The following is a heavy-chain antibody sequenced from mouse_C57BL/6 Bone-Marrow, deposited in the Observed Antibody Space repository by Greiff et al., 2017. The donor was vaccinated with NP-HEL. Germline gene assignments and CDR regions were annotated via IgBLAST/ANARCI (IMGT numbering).Heavy chain of an antibody. CDR1: GYTFTSYW. D-gene: IGHD2-3*01. CDR3: ARPLGWLLGAMDY. CDR2: IDPNSGGT. Sequence: QVHVKQPGAELVKPGASVKLSCKASGYTFTSYWMHWVKQRPGRGLEWIGRIDPNSGGTKYNEKFKSKATLTVDKPSSTAYMQLSSLTSEDSAVYYCARPLGWLLGAMDYWGQGTSVTVSS. V-gene: IGHV1-72*01. J-gene: IGHJ4*01.